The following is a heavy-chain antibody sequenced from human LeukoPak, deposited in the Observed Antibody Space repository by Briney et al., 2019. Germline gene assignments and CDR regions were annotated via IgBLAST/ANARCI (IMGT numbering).Heavy chain of an antibody. CDR1: GGSITSGGYY. V-gene: IGHV4-31*03. CDR2: IYKTGST. Sequence: SETLSLTCTVSGGSITSGGYYWSWIRQRPGKGLEWIGYIYKTGSTYYNPSLKSRVTMSVDTSRNQFSLKLNSVTAADTAVYYCAREAETTLNWFDPWGQGTLVTVSS. J-gene: IGHJ5*02. D-gene: IGHD1-1*01. CDR3: AREAETTLNWFDP.